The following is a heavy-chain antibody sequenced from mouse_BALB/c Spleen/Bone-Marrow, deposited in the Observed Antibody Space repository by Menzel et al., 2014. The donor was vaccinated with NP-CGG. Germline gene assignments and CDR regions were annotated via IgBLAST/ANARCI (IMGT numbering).Heavy chain of an antibody. D-gene: IGHD1-1*01. V-gene: IGHV14-3*02. Sequence: VQLQQSGAELVKPGASVKLSCTASGFNIKDTYMHWVKQRPEQGLEWIGRIDPANGDTKYDPKFQGKATITADTSSNTAYLQLSSLTSEDTTVYYCAGKLRLYAMVYRGQGTSDTVTS. CDR2: IDPANGDT. J-gene: IGHJ4*01. CDR1: GFNIKDTY. CDR3: AGKLRLYAMVY.